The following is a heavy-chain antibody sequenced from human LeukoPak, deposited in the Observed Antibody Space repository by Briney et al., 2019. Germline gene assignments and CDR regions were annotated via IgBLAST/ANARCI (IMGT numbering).Heavy chain of an antibody. CDR2: IYYSGST. CDR1: GGSISSGDYY. J-gene: IGHJ4*02. D-gene: IGHD4-17*01. CDR3: ARGSDYGDYSWGNFDY. V-gene: IGHV4-30-4*01. Sequence: PSETLSLTCTVSGGSISSGDYYWSWIRQPPGKGLEWIGYIYYSGSTYYNPSLKSRVTISVDTSKNQFSLKLSSVTAADTAVYYCARGSDYGDYSWGNFDYWGQGTLVTVSS.